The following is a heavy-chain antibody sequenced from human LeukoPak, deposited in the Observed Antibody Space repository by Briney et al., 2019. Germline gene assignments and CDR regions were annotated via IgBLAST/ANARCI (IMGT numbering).Heavy chain of an antibody. V-gene: IGHV1-18*04. D-gene: IGHD4-17*01. CDR2: ISANNGNT. J-gene: IGHJ6*02. CDR3: ARDGATVTTPYYYYGMDV. Sequence: ASVKVSCKASGYIFTSYGINWVRRAPGQGPEWMGWISANNGNTNYAQKLQGRVTMTTDTFTSTAYMELRSLRSDDTAVYYCARDGATVTTPYYYYGMDVWGQGTTVTVSS. CDR1: GYIFTSYG.